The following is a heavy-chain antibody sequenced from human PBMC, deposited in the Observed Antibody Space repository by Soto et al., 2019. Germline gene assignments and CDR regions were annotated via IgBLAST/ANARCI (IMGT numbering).Heavy chain of an antibody. Sequence: GGSLRLSCAASGFTFSSYAMHWVRQAPGKGLEWVAVISYDGSNKYYADSVKGRFTISRDNSKNTLYLQMNSLRAEDTAVYYCARDSEARGYYYYGMDVWGQGTTVTVSS. CDR2: ISYDGSNK. V-gene: IGHV3-30*04. J-gene: IGHJ6*02. CDR1: GFTFSSYA. D-gene: IGHD3-16*01. CDR3: ARDSEARGYYYYGMDV.